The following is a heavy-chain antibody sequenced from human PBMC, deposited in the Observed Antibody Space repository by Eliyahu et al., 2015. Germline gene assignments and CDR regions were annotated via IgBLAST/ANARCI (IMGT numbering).Heavy chain of an antibody. CDR3: ARVGSSGWYSEYFQH. CDR1: GGXXSSYY. V-gene: IGHV4-59*01. J-gene: IGHJ1*01. D-gene: IGHD6-19*01. Sequence: QVQLQESGPGLVKPSETLSLTCTVSGGXXSSYYXSWIRQPPGKGLEWIGYIYYSGSTNYNPSLKSRVTISVDTSKNQFSLKLSSVTAADTAVYYCARVGSSGWYSEYFQHWGQGTLVTVSS. CDR2: IYYSGST.